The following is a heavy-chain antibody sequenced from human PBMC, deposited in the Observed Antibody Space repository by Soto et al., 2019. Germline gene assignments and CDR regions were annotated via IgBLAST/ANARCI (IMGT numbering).Heavy chain of an antibody. D-gene: IGHD6-19*01. V-gene: IGHV3-30*03. CDR3: AIYSSGWYPLDY. CDR2: ISYDESNK. CDR1: GFTFSSYG. J-gene: IGHJ4*02. Sequence: GGSLRLSCAASGFTFSSYGMHWVRQAPGKGLEWVEVISYDESNKYYAESVKGRYTITRENSKNTLYLQMNSLRAEDTAVCYCAIYSSGWYPLDYWGQGTLVTVSS.